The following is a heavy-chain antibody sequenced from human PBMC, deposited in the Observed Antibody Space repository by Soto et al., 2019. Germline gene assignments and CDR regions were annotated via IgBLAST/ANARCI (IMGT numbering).Heavy chain of an antibody. CDR1: GYTFTSYA. CDR2: INAGNGNT. V-gene: IGHV1-3*01. CDR3: ARTAMGITPVDY. J-gene: IGHJ4*02. Sequence: QVQLVQSGAEVKKPGASVKVSCKASGYTFTSYAMHWVRQAPGQRLEWMGWINAGNGNTKYSQKFQGRVTITRDTPARTAYMELSSLRSEDTAVYYCARTAMGITPVDYWGQGTLVTVSS. D-gene: IGHD5-18*01.